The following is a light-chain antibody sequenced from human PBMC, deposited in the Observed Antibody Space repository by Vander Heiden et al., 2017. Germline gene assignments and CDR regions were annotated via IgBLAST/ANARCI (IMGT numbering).Light chain of an antibody. Sequence: EIVLTQSPGTLSLSPGERATLSCRASQSVSSSYLAWYQQKPGQAPRLLIYGASSRATGIPDRLRRTASGTAFTLTISRLVPEDIAVSYSQVYCSSPITFGGSTKAELK. J-gene: IGKJ4*01. CDR2: GAS. V-gene: IGKV3-20*01. CDR3: QVYCSSPIT. CDR1: QSVSSSY.